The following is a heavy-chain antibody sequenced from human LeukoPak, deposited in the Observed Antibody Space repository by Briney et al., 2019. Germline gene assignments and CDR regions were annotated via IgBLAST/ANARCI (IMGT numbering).Heavy chain of an antibody. CDR1: GYTFNNYA. D-gene: IGHD5-18*01. CDR3: ARDGGTAGYSSGSDY. Sequence: GASVKVSCKASGYTFNNYAMNWVRQAPGQGLEWVGWISCNNGDTRYAQKFQGRVTVTTDTSTSTVYMELRSLRSDDTAVYYCARDGGTAGYSSGSDYWGQGTLVTVSS. CDR2: ISCNNGDT. V-gene: IGHV1-18*01. J-gene: IGHJ4*02.